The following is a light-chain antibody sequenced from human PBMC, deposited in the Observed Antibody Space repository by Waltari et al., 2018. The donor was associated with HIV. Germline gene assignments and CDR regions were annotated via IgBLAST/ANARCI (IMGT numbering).Light chain of an antibody. CDR1: SSDVGGYKH. J-gene: IGLJ2*01. Sequence: QSALTQPPSASGTPGQSVTMSCSGTSSDVGGYKHVSWYQQHPGKAPKLMIYEVSKPPEGGPDRFAGSKAGNPASLTVTGLQADDEAEYYCSSYGASNKPVVVGGGTKLTVL. CDR3: SSYGASNKPVV. V-gene: IGLV2-8*01. CDR2: EVS.